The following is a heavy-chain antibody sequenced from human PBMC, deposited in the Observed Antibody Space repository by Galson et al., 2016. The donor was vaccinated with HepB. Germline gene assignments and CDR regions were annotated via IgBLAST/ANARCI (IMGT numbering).Heavy chain of an antibody. CDR3: ARGSRSYWYDYMDV. J-gene: IGHJ6*03. D-gene: IGHD1-26*01. CDR1: GGSISSGGYY. CDR2: IYDSGNT. V-gene: IGHV4-31*03. Sequence: TLSLTCTVSGGSISSGGYYWSWLRQVPGKGLEWIACIYDSGNTNYYPSLKSRVTISVDTSKNQFSLRLSSVTAADTAVYFWARGSRSYWYDYMDVWGKGTTVTVSS.